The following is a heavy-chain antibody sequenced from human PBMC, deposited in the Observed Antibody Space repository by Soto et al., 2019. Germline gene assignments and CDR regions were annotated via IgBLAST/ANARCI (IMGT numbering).Heavy chain of an antibody. J-gene: IGHJ4*02. Sequence: VQLVESGGGVVQPGRSLRLSCAASGFTFSDYAMHWVRQAPGKGLEWVAVVSHDGRNTHYADSVKGRFTISRDSSMNTVSLERTSLRVEDTGVYYCGKGGRQWLVTSDFNYWGQGALVTVSS. D-gene: IGHD6-19*01. V-gene: IGHV3-30*18. CDR2: VSHDGRNT. CDR1: GFTFSDYA. CDR3: GKGGRQWLVTSDFNY.